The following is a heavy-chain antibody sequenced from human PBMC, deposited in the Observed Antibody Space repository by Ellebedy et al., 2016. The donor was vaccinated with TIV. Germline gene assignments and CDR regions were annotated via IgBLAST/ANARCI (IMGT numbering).Heavy chain of an antibody. D-gene: IGHD3-9*01. CDR2: IYHSGST. CDR1: GGSISTGGYS. CDR3: ARTGVYRLAYHFDY. Sequence: MPSETLSLTCTVSGGSISTGGYSWSWIRQAPGVGLEWIGFIYHSGSTYLNPSLKSRVTMSVDRSKNQFSLKLHSVNAADTAVYYCARTGVYRLAYHFDYWGQGALVTVSS. J-gene: IGHJ4*02. V-gene: IGHV4-30-2*01.